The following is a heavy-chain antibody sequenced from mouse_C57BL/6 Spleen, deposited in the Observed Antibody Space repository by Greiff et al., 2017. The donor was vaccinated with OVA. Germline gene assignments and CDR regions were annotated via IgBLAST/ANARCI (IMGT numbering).Heavy chain of an antibody. CDR2: IDPENGDT. J-gene: IGHJ3*01. CDR3: TTSYDGYPAWFAY. Sequence: VQLQQSGAELVRPGASVKLSCTASGFNIKDDYMHWVKQRPEQGLEWIGWIDPENGDTEYASKFQGKATITADTSSNTAYLQLSSLTSEDTAVYYCTTSYDGYPAWFAYWGQGTLVTVSA. D-gene: IGHD2-3*01. V-gene: IGHV14-4*01. CDR1: GFNIKDDY.